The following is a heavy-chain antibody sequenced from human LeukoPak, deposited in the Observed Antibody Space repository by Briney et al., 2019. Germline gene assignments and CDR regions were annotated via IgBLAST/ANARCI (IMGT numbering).Heavy chain of an antibody. CDR3: ARLSDVLTGSPTGIY. D-gene: IGHD3-9*01. V-gene: IGHV4-4*02. J-gene: IGHJ4*02. CDR2: IYHSGST. CDR1: GGSISSRNW. Sequence: PSGTLSLTCAVSGGSISSRNWWSWVRQPPGKGLEWIGEIYHSGSTNYNPSLKSRVTILADKSKNQFSLKLRSVTAADTAVYYCARLSDVLTGSPTGIYWGQGTLVTVSS.